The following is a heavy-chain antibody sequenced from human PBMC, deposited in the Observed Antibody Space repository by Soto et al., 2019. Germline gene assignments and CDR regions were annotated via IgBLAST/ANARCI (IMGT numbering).Heavy chain of an antibody. CDR3: AIAGQYYDSSGYAD. CDR2: ISAYNGNT. Sequence: QVKLVQSGTEVKKPGASMKVSCKASGYSFATSGISWVRQAPGQGLEWMGGISAYNGNTNYDQKLQDRIIMTTDTSTSTAYLELRSLRSDDTAVYYCAIAGQYYDSSGYADWGQGTLVTVAS. CDR1: GYSFATSG. J-gene: IGHJ4*02. V-gene: IGHV1-18*01. D-gene: IGHD3-22*01.